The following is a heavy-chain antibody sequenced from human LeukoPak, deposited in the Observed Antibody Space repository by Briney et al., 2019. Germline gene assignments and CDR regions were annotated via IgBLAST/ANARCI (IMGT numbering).Heavy chain of an antibody. CDR3: VRDGGVSGYDLLDY. CDR2: ISSSGGTI. CDR1: GFTVSDYY. D-gene: IGHD5-12*01. Sequence: GGSLRLSCAASGFTVSDYYMSWIRQAPGKGLEWVSYISSSGGTIYYADSVKGRFTISRDNAKNSLYLQMNSLRAEDTAVYYCVRDGGVSGYDLLDYWGQGTLVTVSS. J-gene: IGHJ4*02. V-gene: IGHV3-11*04.